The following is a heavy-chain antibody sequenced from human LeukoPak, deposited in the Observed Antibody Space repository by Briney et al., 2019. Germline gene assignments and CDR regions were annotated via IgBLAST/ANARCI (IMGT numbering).Heavy chain of an antibody. CDR3: ARYDHLYNWFDP. V-gene: IGHV1-69*05. Sequence: GASVKVSCKASGGTFSSYAISWVRQAPGQGLEWMGGIIPFFGTANNAQKFQGRVTITTDESTSTAYMELSSLRSEDTAVYYCARYDHLYNWFDPWGQGTLVTVSS. D-gene: IGHD3-16*01. CDR1: GGTFSSYA. J-gene: IGHJ5*02. CDR2: IIPFFGTA.